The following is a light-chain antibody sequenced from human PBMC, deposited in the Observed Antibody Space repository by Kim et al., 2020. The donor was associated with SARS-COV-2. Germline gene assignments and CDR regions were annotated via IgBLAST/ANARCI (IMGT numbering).Light chain of an antibody. CDR2: DVS. CDR3: SSCTTSSTYV. Sequence: QSALTQPASVSGSPGQSITISCTGTSSDVGGYDYVPWYQHHPGKAPKLMIYDVSKRPSGVSNRFSGSKSGNTASLTISGLQAEDEADYFCSSCTTSSTYVFGTGTKVTVL. V-gene: IGLV2-14*03. CDR1: SSDVGGYDY. J-gene: IGLJ1*01.